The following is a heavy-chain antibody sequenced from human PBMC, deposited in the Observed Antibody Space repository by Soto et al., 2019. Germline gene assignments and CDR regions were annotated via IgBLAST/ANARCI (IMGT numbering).Heavy chain of an antibody. CDR2: IYYSGST. Sequence: SETLSLTCTVSGGSIISYYWSWIRQPPGKGLEWIAYIYYSGSTDYNPSLKSRVTISVDTSRNQFSLKLSSVTAADTAVYFCARSAAAGNCFDPWGQGTLVTVSS. V-gene: IGHV4-59*01. D-gene: IGHD6-13*01. CDR3: ARSAAAGNCFDP. J-gene: IGHJ5*02. CDR1: GGSIISYY.